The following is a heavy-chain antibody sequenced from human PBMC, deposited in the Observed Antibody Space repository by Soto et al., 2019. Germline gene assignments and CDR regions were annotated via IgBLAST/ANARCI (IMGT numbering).Heavy chain of an antibody. D-gene: IGHD3-10*01. J-gene: IGHJ6*03. CDR3: ARVGPWFGELSEYYMDV. V-gene: IGHV3-64*01. Sequence: AGGSLTLSCAASALTSSSYAMHWDRQAPGKVLEYVSAISSNGGSTYYANSVKGRFTISRDNSKNTLYLQMGSLRAEDMAVYYCARVGPWFGELSEYYMDVWGKETTVTV. CDR1: ALTSSSYA. CDR2: ISSNGGST.